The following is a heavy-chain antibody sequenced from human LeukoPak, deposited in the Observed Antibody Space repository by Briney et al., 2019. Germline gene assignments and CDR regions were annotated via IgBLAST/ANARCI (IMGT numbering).Heavy chain of an antibody. D-gene: IGHD3-22*01. Sequence: SETLSLTCTVSGGSISSSSYYWGWIRQPPGKGLEWIGSSYYSGSTYYNPSLKSRVTISVDTSKNQFSLKLSSVTAADTAVYYCARPRDHDSSGYYLYWGQGTLVTVSS. CDR1: GGSISSSSYY. V-gene: IGHV4-39*01. CDR3: ARPRDHDSSGYYLY. CDR2: SYYSGST. J-gene: IGHJ4*02.